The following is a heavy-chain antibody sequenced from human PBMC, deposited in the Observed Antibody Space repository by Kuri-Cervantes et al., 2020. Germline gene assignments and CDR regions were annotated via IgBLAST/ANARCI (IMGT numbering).Heavy chain of an antibody. Sequence: GSLRLSCAVYGGSFSGYYWSWIRQPPGKGLEWIGEINHSGSTNYNPSLKSRVTISVDTSKDQFSLKLSSVTAADTAVYYCARGTLRFLEWLIGDGEYYFDYWGQGTLVTVSS. V-gene: IGHV4-34*01. CDR1: GGSFSGYY. CDR2: INHSGST. CDR3: ARGTLRFLEWLIGDGEYYFDY. D-gene: IGHD3-3*01. J-gene: IGHJ4*02.